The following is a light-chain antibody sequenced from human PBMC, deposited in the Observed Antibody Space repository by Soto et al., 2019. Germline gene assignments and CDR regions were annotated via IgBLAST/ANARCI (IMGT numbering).Light chain of an antibody. J-gene: IGKJ1*01. Sequence: DIQMTQSPSTLSASVGDRFSITCRSSQRIGSWLAWYQQKPGKVPKLLIYDASTLTSGVPSRFSGSGSGTEFTLSITSLQPDDFATYYCLHYYTYPLTFGQGTKV. CDR3: LHYYTYPLT. V-gene: IGKV1-5*01. CDR1: QRIGSW. CDR2: DAS.